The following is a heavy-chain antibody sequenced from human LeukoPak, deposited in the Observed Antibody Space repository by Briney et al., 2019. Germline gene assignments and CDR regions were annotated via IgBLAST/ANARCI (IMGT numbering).Heavy chain of an antibody. Sequence: GGSLRLSCAASGFIFSSYSMNWVRQAPGKGLEWVSSISSSSSYINYADSVKGRFTISRDNAKNSLYLQMNSLRAEDTAVYYCARSIRRGGYCFDYWGQGTVVSVSS. D-gene: IGHD5-24*01. J-gene: IGHJ4*02. CDR3: ARSIRRGGYCFDY. V-gene: IGHV3-21*01. CDR2: ISSSSSYI. CDR1: GFIFSSYS.